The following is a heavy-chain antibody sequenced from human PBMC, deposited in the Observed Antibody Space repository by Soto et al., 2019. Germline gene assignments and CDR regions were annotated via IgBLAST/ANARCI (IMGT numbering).Heavy chain of an antibody. CDR3: ARDHNTTMAVLSYYYYYYMDV. CDR1: GFTFSSYG. CDR2: IWYDGSNK. Sequence: QVQLVESGGGVVQPGRSLRLSCAASGFTFSSYGMHWVRQAPGKGLEWVAVIWYDGSNKYYADSVKGRFTISRDNSKKNPYMKMKNLRGEDTAVYYCARDHNTTMAVLSYYYYYYMDVWGKGTTVTVSS. J-gene: IGHJ6*03. D-gene: IGHD3-10*01. V-gene: IGHV3-33*01.